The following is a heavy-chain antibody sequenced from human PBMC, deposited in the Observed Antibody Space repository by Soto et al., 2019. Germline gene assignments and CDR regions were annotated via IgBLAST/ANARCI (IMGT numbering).Heavy chain of an antibody. J-gene: IGHJ4*02. CDR2: MKIKTDGGTT. CDR3: TTTNITQAN. Sequence: PGGSRRLSFAAAGCTFRNAWMSWVRQAPGKGLEWVGRMKIKTDGGTTDYAAPVKGRVTISRDDSKSTLYLQMNSLKTEATAVYYCTTTNITQANRGQGTLVSASS. CDR1: GCTFRNAW. V-gene: IGHV3-15*01.